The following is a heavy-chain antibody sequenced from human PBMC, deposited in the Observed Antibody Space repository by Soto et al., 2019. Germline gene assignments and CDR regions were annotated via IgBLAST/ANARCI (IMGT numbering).Heavy chain of an antibody. CDR3: ARRSSSGRDFDY. CDR2: ISSSSSYI. J-gene: IGHJ4*02. Sequence: GGSLRLSXAASGFTFSSYSMNWVRQAPGKGLEWVSSISSSSSYIYYADSVKGRFTISRDNAKNSLYLQMNSLRAEDTAVYYCARRSSSGRDFDYWGQGTLVTVSS. D-gene: IGHD6-6*01. V-gene: IGHV3-21*01. CDR1: GFTFSSYS.